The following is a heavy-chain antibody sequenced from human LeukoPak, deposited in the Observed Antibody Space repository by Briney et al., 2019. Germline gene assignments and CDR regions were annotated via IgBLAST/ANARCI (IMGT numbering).Heavy chain of an antibody. CDR1: GFTFSSYG. CDR2: IRYDGSNK. D-gene: IGHD2-21*02. J-gene: IGHJ4*02. V-gene: IGHV3-30*02. Sequence: GGSLRLSCAASGFTFSSYGMHWVRQAPGKGLEWVAFIRYDGSNKYYADSVRGRFTISRDNSKNTLYLQMNSLRAEDTAVYYCAKDVTPIVVVTAPFDYWGQGTLVTVSS. CDR3: AKDVTPIVVVTAPFDY.